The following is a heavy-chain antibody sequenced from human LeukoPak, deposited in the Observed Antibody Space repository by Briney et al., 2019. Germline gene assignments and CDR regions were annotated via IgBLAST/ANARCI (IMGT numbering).Heavy chain of an antibody. D-gene: IGHD2-2*01. CDR3: ASLTTVPAATTHYYYGMDV. CDR2: IYYSGST. Sequence: PSETLSLTCTVSGGSISSSSYYWGWIRQPPGKGLEWIGSIYYSGSTYYNPSLKSRVTISVDTSKNQFSLKLSSVTAADTAVYYCASLTTVPAATTHYYYGMDVWGQGTTVTVSS. J-gene: IGHJ6*02. V-gene: IGHV4-39*01. CDR1: GGSISSSSYY.